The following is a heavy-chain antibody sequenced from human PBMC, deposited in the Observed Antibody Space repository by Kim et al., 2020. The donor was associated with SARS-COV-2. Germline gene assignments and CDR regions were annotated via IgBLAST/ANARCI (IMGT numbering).Heavy chain of an antibody. J-gene: IGHJ6*02. V-gene: IGHV3-43*02. CDR2: ISGDGGST. CDR3: AKDITRYSSVCCGYYYGMNV. CDR1: GFTFDDYA. Sequence: GSLRLSCAASGFTFDDYAMHWVRQAPGKGLEWVSLISGDGGSTYYADSVKGRFTITRDNSQNSLYLQMNSLRTGDTALYYCAKDITRYSSVCCGYYYGMNVWCQGTSVTFSS. D-gene: IGHD6-19*01.